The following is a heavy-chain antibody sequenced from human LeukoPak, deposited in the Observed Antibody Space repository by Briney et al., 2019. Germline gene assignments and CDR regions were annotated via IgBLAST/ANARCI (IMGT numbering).Heavy chain of an antibody. J-gene: IGHJ4*02. CDR1: GFTFSGSA. CDR3: VSPSCSGSSCYAPDY. V-gene: IGHV3-73*01. Sequence: PGGSLRLSCAASGFTFSGSAMHWVRQASGKGLELVGRIRSKINNYATEYAASVKGRFTISRDDSKKTAYLQMNSLKTEDTAVYYCVSPSCSGSSCYAPDYWGQGTLVTVSS. CDR2: IRSKINNYAT. D-gene: IGHD2-2*01.